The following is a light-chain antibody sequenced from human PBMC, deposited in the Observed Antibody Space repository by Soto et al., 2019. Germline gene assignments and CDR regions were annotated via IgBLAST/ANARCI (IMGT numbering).Light chain of an antibody. CDR3: QQYGSSPPSIT. CDR1: QSVSSSY. V-gene: IGKV3-20*01. J-gene: IGKJ5*01. CDR2: GAS. Sequence: EIVLTQSPGTLSLSPGEIATLSCRASQSVSSSYLAWYQQKPGQAPRLLIYGASSRATGIPDRFSGSGSGTDFTLTISRLEPEDFAVYYCQQYGSSPPSITFGQGTRLEIK.